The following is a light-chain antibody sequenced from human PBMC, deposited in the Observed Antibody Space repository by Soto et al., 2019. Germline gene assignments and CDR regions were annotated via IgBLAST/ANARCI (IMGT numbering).Light chain of an antibody. CDR2: AAS. CDR1: QGISRW. Sequence: DIQITQSPSSVSASVGERFTITCRASQGISRWLAWYQQKPGKAPKLLIYAASSLQSGVPSRFSGSGSGTDFTLTINSLQPEDFATYYCQRANSFPITFGQGTRLEIK. CDR3: QRANSFPIT. J-gene: IGKJ5*01. V-gene: IGKV1-12*01.